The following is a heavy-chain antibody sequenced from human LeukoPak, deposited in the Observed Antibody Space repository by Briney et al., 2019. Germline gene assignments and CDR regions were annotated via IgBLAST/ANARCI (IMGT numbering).Heavy chain of an antibody. CDR2: IYYSGST. J-gene: IGHJ4*02. V-gene: IGHV4-59*01. CDR3: ASGIAAAGSFDY. D-gene: IGHD6-13*01. Sequence: SETLSLTCTVSGGSLSNYYWSWIRQPPGKGLEWIGYIYYSGSTNYNPSLKSRVTISVDTSKNQFSLKLSSVTAADTAVYYCASGIAAAGSFDYWGQGTLVTVSS. CDR1: GGSLSNYY.